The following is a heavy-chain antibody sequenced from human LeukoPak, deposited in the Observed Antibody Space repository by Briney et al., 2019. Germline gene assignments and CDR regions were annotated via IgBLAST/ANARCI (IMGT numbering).Heavy chain of an antibody. CDR2: IYYTGGT. Sequence: IPSETPSLTCTVSGGSIGSNYWTWIRQPPGKGLEYIGYIYYTGGTNYNPSLKSRVTISVDTSKNQFSLKLASVTAADTAVYFCAKYGNSGWVIDNWGQGTLVTVSS. D-gene: IGHD6-19*01. J-gene: IGHJ4*02. CDR1: GGSIGSNY. CDR3: AKYGNSGWVIDN. V-gene: IGHV4-59*08.